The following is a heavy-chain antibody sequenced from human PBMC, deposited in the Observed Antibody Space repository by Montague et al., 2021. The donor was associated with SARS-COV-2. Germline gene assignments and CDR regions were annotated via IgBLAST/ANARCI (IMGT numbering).Heavy chain of an antibody. D-gene: IGHD3-22*01. CDR3: ARGTRVVGITPGFRW. Sequence: SETLSLTCAVSGGSFHIFSWGWIRQSPGKGLEWIGEIVHTGDTKYNPSLKSRVPISVDKSKNQFSLNVTSMTAADTAMYYCARGTRVVGITPGFRWWGQGTQVAVSS. CDR1: GGSFHIFS. J-gene: IGHJ4*02. CDR2: IVHTGDT. V-gene: IGHV4-34*01.